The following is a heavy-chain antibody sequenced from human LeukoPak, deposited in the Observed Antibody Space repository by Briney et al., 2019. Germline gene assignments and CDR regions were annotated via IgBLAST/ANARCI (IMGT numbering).Heavy chain of an antibody. J-gene: IGHJ4*02. Sequence: ASVKVSCKASGYTFTSYGISWARQAPGQGLEWMGWISAYNGNTNYAQKLQGRVTMTTDTSTSTAYMELRSLRPDDTAVYYCARDFLWFGELLALDYWGQGTLVTVSS. CDR2: ISAYNGNT. D-gene: IGHD3-10*01. V-gene: IGHV1-18*01. CDR3: ARDFLWFGELLALDY. CDR1: GYTFTSYG.